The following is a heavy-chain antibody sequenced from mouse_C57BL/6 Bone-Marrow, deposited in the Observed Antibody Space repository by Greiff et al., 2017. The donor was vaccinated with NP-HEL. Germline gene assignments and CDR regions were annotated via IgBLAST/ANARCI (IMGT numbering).Heavy chain of an antibody. Sequence: EVMLVESEGGLVQPGSSMKLSCTASGFTFSDYYMAWVRQVPEKGLEWVANINNDGSSTYYLDSLKSRFIISRDNAKNILYLQMSSLKSEDTATYYCARDLITTVVATDWYFDVWGTGTTVTVSS. V-gene: IGHV5-16*01. D-gene: IGHD1-1*01. CDR1: GFTFSDYY. CDR2: INNDGSST. CDR3: ARDLITTVVATDWYFDV. J-gene: IGHJ1*03.